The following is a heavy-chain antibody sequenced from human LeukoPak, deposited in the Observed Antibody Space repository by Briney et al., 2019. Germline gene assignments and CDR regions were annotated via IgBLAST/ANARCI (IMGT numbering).Heavy chain of an antibody. J-gene: IGHJ4*02. D-gene: IGHD5-18*01. Sequence: GGSLRLSCAASGFTFSSYSMNWVRQAPGKGLEWVSSISSSGSYISYADSVKGRFTISRDNSKNTLYLQMNSLRAEDTAVYYCAKEAAYSYDPYFDYWGQGTLVTVSS. V-gene: IGHV3-21*04. CDR1: GFTFSSYS. CDR3: AKEAAYSYDPYFDY. CDR2: ISSSGSYI.